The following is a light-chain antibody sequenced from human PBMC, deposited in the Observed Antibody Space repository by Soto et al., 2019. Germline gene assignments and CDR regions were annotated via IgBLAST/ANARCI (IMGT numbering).Light chain of an antibody. CDR1: SANIGSNT. CDR3: AAWDDSLNGVV. Sequence: QAVVTQPPSASGTPGQRVTISCSGSSANIGSNTVNWYQQLPGTAPKVLIYRNNQRPSGVPDRFSGSKSGTSASLAISGLQSEDESDYYCAAWDDSLNGVVFGGGTKVTVL. CDR2: RNN. J-gene: IGLJ2*01. V-gene: IGLV1-44*01.